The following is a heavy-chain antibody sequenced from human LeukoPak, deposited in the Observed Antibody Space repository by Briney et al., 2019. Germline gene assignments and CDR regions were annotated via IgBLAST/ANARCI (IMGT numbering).Heavy chain of an antibody. D-gene: IGHD3-10*01. Sequence: PGGSLRLSCAASGLTVISNYMNWVRQAPGKGLEWVSVIYSGGSTYYADSVKGRFTISRDNSKNTLYLQTNSLRAEDTAVYYCARQGNYYYGLDVWGQGTTVTVSS. CDR1: GLTVISNY. CDR2: IYSGGST. J-gene: IGHJ6*02. CDR3: ARQGNYYYGLDV. V-gene: IGHV3-53*01.